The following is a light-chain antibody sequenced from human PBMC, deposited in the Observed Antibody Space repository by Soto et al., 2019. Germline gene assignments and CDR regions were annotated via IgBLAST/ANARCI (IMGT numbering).Light chain of an antibody. V-gene: IGLV4-69*01. Sequence: QSVLTQSPSASASLGASVKLTCTLSSGRYTYIIAWHQQQPGRGPRYLLSLDSDGRHNKGAGIPDRFSGSVSGAERYLTISNLQSEDEADYYCQTWGTGIHEIFGGGTKVTVL. CDR1: SGRYTYI. J-gene: IGLJ2*01. CDR3: QTWGTGIHEI. CDR2: LDSDGRH.